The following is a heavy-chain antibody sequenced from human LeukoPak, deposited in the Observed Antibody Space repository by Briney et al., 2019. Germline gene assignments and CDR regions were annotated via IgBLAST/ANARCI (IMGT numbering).Heavy chain of an antibody. CDR3: ARDMWVGSLGISDY. CDR1: GFTFSIYE. J-gene: IGHJ4*02. D-gene: IGHD2/OR15-2a*01. Sequence: GGSLRLSCGGSGFTFSIYEMSWVRQAPGKGLEWLSYISSDGRTIYYTDSVKGPFTIYRDNAKISLFLQMNSLRGEDTALYYCARDMWVGSLGISDYWGQGILVTVSS. CDR2: ISSDGRTI. V-gene: IGHV3-48*03.